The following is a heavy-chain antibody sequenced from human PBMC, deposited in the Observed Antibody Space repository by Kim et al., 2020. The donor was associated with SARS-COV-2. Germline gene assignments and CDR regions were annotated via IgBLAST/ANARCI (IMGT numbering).Heavy chain of an antibody. Sequence: ASVKVSCKASGYTFTSYAMNWVRQAPGQRLEWMGWINTNTGNPTYAQGFTGRFVFSLDTSVSTAYLQISSLKAEDTAVYYCARDLREPTMVRGVWNYYYGMDVWGQGTTVTVSS. CDR2: INTNTGNP. CDR1: GYTFTSYA. V-gene: IGHV7-4-1*02. CDR3: ARDLREPTMVRGVWNYYYGMDV. J-gene: IGHJ6*02. D-gene: IGHD3-10*01.